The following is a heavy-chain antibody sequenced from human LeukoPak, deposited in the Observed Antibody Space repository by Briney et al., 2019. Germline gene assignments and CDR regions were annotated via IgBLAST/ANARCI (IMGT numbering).Heavy chain of an antibody. D-gene: IGHD3-3*01. CDR3: ARLEITIFGVVIEDY. J-gene: IGHJ4*02. CDR2: IIPILGIA. V-gene: IGHV1-69*02. Sequence: SVKVSCKASGGTFSSYTISWVRQAPGQGLEWMGRIIPILGIANYAQKFQGRVTITADKSTSTAYMELSSLRSEDTAVYYCARLEITIFGVVIEDYWGQGTLVTVSS. CDR1: GGTFSSYT.